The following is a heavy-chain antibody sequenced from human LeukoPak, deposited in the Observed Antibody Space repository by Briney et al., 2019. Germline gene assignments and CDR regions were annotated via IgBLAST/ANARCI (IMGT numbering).Heavy chain of an antibody. CDR2: ISYDGSNK. Sequence: GRSLRLSCAASGFTFSSYGMHWVRQAPGKGLEWVAVISYDGSNKYYADSVKGRFTISRDNSKDTLYLQMNSLRAEDTAVYYCARGRGAAVYFDYWGQGTLVTVSS. V-gene: IGHV3-30*03. J-gene: IGHJ4*02. CDR1: GFTFSSYG. CDR3: ARGRGAAVYFDY. D-gene: IGHD6-13*01.